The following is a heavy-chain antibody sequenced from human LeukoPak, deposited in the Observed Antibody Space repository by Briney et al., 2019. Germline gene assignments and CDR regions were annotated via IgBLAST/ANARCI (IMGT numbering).Heavy chain of an antibody. D-gene: IGHD6-19*01. CDR3: AKDSSGWWRFDY. J-gene: IGHJ4*02. V-gene: IGHV3-23*01. CDR2: ISGSGGST. CDR1: GFTFSSYA. Sequence: GGALRLSCAASGFTFSSYARSWVRQAPGKGLEWGSAISGSGGSTYYADSVKGRFTISRDNSKNTRDPQMNSLRAEDTAVSYCAKDSSGWWRFDYWGQGTLVTVSS.